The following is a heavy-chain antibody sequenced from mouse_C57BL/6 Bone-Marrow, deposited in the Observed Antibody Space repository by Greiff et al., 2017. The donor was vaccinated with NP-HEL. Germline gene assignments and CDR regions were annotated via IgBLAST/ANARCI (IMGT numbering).Heavy chain of an antibody. CDR3: ARRGLRRREVAMDY. CDR1: GYTFTDYN. V-gene: IGHV1-18*01. D-gene: IGHD2-2*01. CDR2: INPNNGGT. Sequence: EVQLQQSGPELVKPGASVKIPCKASGYTFTDYNMDWVKQSHGKSLEWIGDINPNNGGTIYNQKFKGKATLTVDKSSSPAYMELRSLTSEDTAVYYCARRGLRRREVAMDYWGQGTSVTVSS. J-gene: IGHJ4*01.